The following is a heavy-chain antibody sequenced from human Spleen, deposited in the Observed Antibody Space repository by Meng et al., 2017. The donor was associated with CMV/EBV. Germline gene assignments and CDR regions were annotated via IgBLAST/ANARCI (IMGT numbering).Heavy chain of an antibody. V-gene: IGHV3-23*01. CDR1: FTFSTYA. CDR2: ISSGGGFT. J-gene: IGHJ4*02. CDR3: ARESRYDILTGYLDYFDY. D-gene: IGHD3-9*01. Sequence: FTFSTYAMSWVRQAPGKGLDWVSSISSGGGFTYYADSVKGRFTISRDNSKNTLYLQMNSLRAEDTAVYYCARESRYDILTGYLDYFDYWGQGTLVTVSS.